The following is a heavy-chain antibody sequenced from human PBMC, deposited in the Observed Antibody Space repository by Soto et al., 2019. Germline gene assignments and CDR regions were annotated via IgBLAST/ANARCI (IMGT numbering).Heavy chain of an antibody. V-gene: IGHV4-59*01. CDR1: GGSIRSYS. CDR2: FYYPALT. D-gene: IGHD2-15*01. J-gene: IGHJ4*02. CDR3: AAANRRDYFDS. Sequence: QVQLQESGPGLVKPSETLSLTCTVSGGSIRSYSWHWIRQPPGKGLDWLGYFYYPALTTYNPPLRSRVTISLDTSKSQCSLKLTSVTAEDTAVYYCAAANRRDYFDSWGQGTLVTVSS.